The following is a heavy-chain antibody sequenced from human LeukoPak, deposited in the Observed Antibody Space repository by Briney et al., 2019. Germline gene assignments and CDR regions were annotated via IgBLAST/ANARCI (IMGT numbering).Heavy chain of an antibody. V-gene: IGHV4-59*08. CDR3: ARLLYYYDSSGYYPYYYYGMDV. CDR2: IYYSGST. J-gene: IGHJ6*02. Sequence: SETLSLTCTVSGGSISSYCWTWIRQPPGKGLEWIGYIYYSGSTNYKPSLKSRVTISVDTSKNQFSLKLSSVTAADTAVYYCARLLYYYDSSGYYPYYYYGMDVWGQGTTVTVSS. CDR1: GGSISSYC. D-gene: IGHD3-22*01.